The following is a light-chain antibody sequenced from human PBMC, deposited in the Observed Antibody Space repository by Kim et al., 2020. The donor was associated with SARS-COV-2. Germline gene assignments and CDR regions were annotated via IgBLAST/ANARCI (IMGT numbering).Light chain of an antibody. Sequence: DIRMTQSPPSLSASAGDRVTITCRASQDIRNELAWYQQKPGKPPNLLIYAASTLHSGVPSRFSGSRSGTDFTFIISSLQPEDVATYYCQKYNSEPLSFGGGTKVEI. J-gene: IGKJ4*01. CDR2: AAS. CDR3: QKYNSEPLS. V-gene: IGKV1-27*01. CDR1: QDIRNE.